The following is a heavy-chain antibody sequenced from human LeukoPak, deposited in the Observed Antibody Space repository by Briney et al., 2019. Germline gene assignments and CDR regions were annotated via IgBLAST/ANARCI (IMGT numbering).Heavy chain of an antibody. CDR3: AKVVQYTASTGTGLDY. CDR1: GFTFSYYG. V-gene: IGHV3-33*06. J-gene: IGHJ4*02. D-gene: IGHD6-13*01. Sequence: GGSLRLSCAASGFTFSYYGMHWVRQAPGKGLDWVAVIWHDESYIYYADSVKGRFTISRDNSKNTVYLQMNSLRVEDTAIYYCAKVVQYTASTGTGLDYWGQGTLVTVPS. CDR2: IWHDESYI.